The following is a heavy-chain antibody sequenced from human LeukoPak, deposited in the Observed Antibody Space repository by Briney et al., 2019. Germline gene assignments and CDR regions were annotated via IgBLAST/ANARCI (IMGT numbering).Heavy chain of an antibody. CDR1: GYTFTSYG. V-gene: IGHV1-18*01. CDR3: ARDQRTVTTRLAIDY. CDR2: ISAYNGNT. D-gene: IGHD4-17*01. J-gene: IGHJ4*02. Sequence: GASVEVSCKASGYTFTSYGISWVRQAPGQGLEWMGWISAYNGNTNYAQKLQGRVTMTTDTSTSTAYMELRSLRSDDTAVYYCARDQRTVTTRLAIDYWGQGTLVTVSS.